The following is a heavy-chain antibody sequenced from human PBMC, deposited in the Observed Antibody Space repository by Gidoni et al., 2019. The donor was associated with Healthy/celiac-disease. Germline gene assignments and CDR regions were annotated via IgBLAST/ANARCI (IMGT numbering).Heavy chain of an antibody. Sequence: QVQLQQWGAGLLKPSETLSLTCAVYGGSFSGYYWSWIRQPPGKGLEWIGEINHSGSTNYNPSLKSRVTISVDTSKNQFSLKLSSVTAADTAVYYCARQWWEAADEDYYGMDVWGQGTTVTVSS. CDR2: INHSGST. V-gene: IGHV4-34*01. J-gene: IGHJ6*02. CDR1: GGSFSGYY. CDR3: ARQWWEAADEDYYGMDV. D-gene: IGHD2-15*01.